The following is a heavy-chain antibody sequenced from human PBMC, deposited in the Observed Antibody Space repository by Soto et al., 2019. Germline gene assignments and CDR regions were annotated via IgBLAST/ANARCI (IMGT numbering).Heavy chain of an antibody. CDR3: AKDNKKQWLVRYSARPDY. CDR1: GYTFTSYG. J-gene: IGHJ4*02. Sequence: ASVKVSCKASGYTFTSYGISWVRQAPGQGLEWMGWISAYNGNTNYAQKLQGRVTMTTDTSTSTAYMELRSLRSDDTAVYYCAKDNKKQWLVRYSARPDYWGQGTLVTVSS. CDR2: ISAYNGNT. D-gene: IGHD6-19*01. V-gene: IGHV1-18*01.